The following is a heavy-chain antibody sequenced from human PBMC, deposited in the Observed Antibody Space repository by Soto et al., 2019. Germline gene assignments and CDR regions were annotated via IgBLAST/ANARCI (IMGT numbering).Heavy chain of an antibody. J-gene: IGHJ6*02. Sequence: ASVKVSCKASGYTFTGYYMHWVRQAPGQGLEWMGWINPNSGGTNYAQKFQGWVTMTRDTSISTAYMELSRLRSDDTAVYYCATQKNYDILTGFPRYYYYGMDVWGQGTTVTVSS. CDR1: GYTFTGYY. V-gene: IGHV1-2*04. D-gene: IGHD3-9*01. CDR2: INPNSGGT. CDR3: ATQKNYDILTGFPRYYYYGMDV.